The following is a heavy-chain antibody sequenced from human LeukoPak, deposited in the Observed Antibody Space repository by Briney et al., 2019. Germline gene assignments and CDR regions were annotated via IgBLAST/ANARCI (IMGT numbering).Heavy chain of an antibody. CDR1: GYTFTGYY. D-gene: IGHD6-19*01. CDR2: INPNSGGT. Sequence: GASVRVSCKASGYTFTGYYMHWVRQAPGQGLEWMGWINPNSGGTNYAQKFQGRVTMTRDTSISTAYMELSRLRSDDTAVYYCARVMSLYSSGPDVDYWGQGTLVTVSS. CDR3: ARVMSLYSSGPDVDY. V-gene: IGHV1-2*02. J-gene: IGHJ4*02.